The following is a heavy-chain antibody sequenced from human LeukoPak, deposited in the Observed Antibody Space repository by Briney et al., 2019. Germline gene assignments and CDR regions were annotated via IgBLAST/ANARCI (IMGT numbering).Heavy chain of an antibody. CDR2: IYYSGST. Sequence: SETLSLTCTVSGGSISSYYWSWIRQPPGKGLEWIGYIYYSGSTNYNPSLKGRVTISVDTSKNQFSLKLSSVTAADTAVYYCARHLQNYGDYLGLYYFDYWGQGTLVTVSS. CDR3: ARHLQNYGDYLGLYYFDY. V-gene: IGHV4-59*08. CDR1: GGSISSYY. D-gene: IGHD4-17*01. J-gene: IGHJ4*02.